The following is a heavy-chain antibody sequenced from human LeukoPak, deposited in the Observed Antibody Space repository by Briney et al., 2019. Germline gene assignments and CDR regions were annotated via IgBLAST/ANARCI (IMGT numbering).Heavy chain of an antibody. J-gene: IGHJ6*02. D-gene: IGHD2-2*01. Sequence: GSLRLSCVASGFPFSSYWMTWVRQPPGKGLEWIGEINHSGSTNYNPSLKSRVTISVDTSKNQFSLKLSSVTAADTAVYYCARGHCSSTSCSRYYYYYGMDVWGQGTTVTVSS. CDR3: ARGHCSSTSCSRYYYYYGMDV. CDR2: INHSGST. CDR1: GFPFSSYW. V-gene: IGHV4-34*01.